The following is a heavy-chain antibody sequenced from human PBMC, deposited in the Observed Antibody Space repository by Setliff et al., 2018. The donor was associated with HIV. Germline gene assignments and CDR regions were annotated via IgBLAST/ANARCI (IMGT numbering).Heavy chain of an antibody. D-gene: IGHD2-2*01. Sequence: ASVKVSCKASGYTFTSYGISWVRQAPGQGLEWMEWISAYNGTANYAQKFQGRVTITTDESTSTAYMELSSLRSEDTAVYYCASTPDQGGYYFDYWGQGTLVTVPQ. CDR1: GYTFTSYG. CDR3: ASTPDQGGYYFDY. V-gene: IGHV1-18*01. CDR2: ISAYNGTA. J-gene: IGHJ4*02.